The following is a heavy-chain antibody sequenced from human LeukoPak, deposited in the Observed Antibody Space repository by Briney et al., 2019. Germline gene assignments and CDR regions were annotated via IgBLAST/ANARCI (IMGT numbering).Heavy chain of an antibody. V-gene: IGHV3-30*18. CDR2: ISYDGGHQ. J-gene: IGHJ6*02. D-gene: IGHD3-16*01. CDR3: AKDGRMMSPFYGMDV. CDR1: GFTFTSYG. Sequence: GGSLKLSCEASGFTFTSYGVHWVRQAPGKGLEWLSVISYDGGHQYNADSVKGRFTISRDNSKNTVYLQLNSLRAEDTAVYYCAKDGRMMSPFYGMDVWGQGTTVIVSS.